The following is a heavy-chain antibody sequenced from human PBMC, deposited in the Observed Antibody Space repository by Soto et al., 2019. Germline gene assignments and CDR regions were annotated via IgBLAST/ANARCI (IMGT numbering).Heavy chain of an antibody. Sequence: ASVKVSCKASGYTFTGHYIHWVRQAPEQGPQWMGEIGPETGATRYAQKFQGRVTMTRDMSITTVYMELNNLSPDDTAVYYCGRGRSGQIVVFYWGQGTPVTVSS. CDR2: IGPETGAT. V-gene: IGHV1-2*02. D-gene: IGHD1-26*01. J-gene: IGHJ4*02. CDR3: GRGRSGQIVVFY. CDR1: GYTFTGHY.